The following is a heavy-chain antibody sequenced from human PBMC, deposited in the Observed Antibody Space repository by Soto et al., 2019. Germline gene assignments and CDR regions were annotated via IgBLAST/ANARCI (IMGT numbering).Heavy chain of an antibody. CDR2: ISSSSSYI. V-gene: IGHV3-21*01. CDR1: GFTFSSYS. J-gene: IGHJ1*01. D-gene: IGHD4-17*01. CDR3: ARDLAPYGDYVLGFQH. Sequence: EVQLVESGGGLVKPGGSLRLSCAASGFTFSSYSMNWVRQAPGKGLEWVSSISSSSSYIYYADSVKGRFTISRDNAKNSLYLQMNSLRAEDTAVYYCARDLAPYGDYVLGFQHWGQGTLVTVSS.